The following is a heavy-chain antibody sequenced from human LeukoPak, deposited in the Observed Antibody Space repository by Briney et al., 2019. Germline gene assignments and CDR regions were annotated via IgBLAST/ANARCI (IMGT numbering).Heavy chain of an antibody. V-gene: IGHV1-2*06. Sequence: GASVKVSCKVVAYDFTGYYIHWVRQAPGQGPEWMGRLNPNTGHAVYAFKFQGRVTITRDTSSSTAYMEETRLTSDDTALYYCAKDRDGADRIILWGQGTLVTVSS. D-gene: IGHD5-24*01. CDR3: AKDRDGADRIIL. CDR1: AYDFTGYY. J-gene: IGHJ4*02. CDR2: LNPNTGHA.